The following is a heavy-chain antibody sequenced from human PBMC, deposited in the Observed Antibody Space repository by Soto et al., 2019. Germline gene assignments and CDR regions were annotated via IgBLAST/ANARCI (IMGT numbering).Heavy chain of an antibody. J-gene: IGHJ4*02. V-gene: IGHV5-10-1*01. D-gene: IGHD3-10*01. Sequence: EESLKISCHGSGYSFTSYWVTWGRQVPWKGLEWMGRIDPSDFSINYSPSFRGRVIISADRSSNIAHLQWSSLEASDTAIYFCARGVKMTTPQNYFFDSWGQGTQVTVS. CDR1: GYSFTSYW. CDR3: ARGVKMTTPQNYFFDS. CDR2: IDPSDFSI.